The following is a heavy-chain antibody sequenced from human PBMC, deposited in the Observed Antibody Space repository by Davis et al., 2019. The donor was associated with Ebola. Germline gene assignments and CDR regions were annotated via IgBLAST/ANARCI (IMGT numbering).Heavy chain of an antibody. Sequence: MPSETLSLTCAVYGGSFSNYYWSWIRQPPGKGLEWIGEINHSGSSSHNPSLKSRVTISVDTSKNQFSLNLSSLTAADTAVHYCARRGNSGTLRFWGQGTLVTVSS. D-gene: IGHD4-23*01. CDR3: ARRGNSGTLRF. J-gene: IGHJ4*02. CDR2: INHSGSS. V-gene: IGHV4-34*01. CDR1: GGSFSNYY.